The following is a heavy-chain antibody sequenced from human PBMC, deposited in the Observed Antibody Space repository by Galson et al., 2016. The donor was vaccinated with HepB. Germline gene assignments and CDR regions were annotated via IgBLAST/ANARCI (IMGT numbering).Heavy chain of an antibody. CDR2: ISSRSSTI. CDR1: GFTYSDYY. Sequence: SLRLSCAASGFTYSDYYMNWIRQAPGKGLEWISNISSRSSTIYYADSVKGRFTISRDNAKNSLFLQMNSLRAEDTAVDYCVRGWDTVIGAAFDGWSKATMVTASS. J-gene: IGHJ3*01. D-gene: IGHD5-18*01. V-gene: IGHV3-11*04. CDR3: VRGWDTVIGAAFDG.